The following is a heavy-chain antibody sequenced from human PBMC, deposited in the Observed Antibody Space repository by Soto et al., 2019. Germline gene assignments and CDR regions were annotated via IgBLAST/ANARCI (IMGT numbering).Heavy chain of an antibody. V-gene: IGHV3-48*01. D-gene: IGHD2-21*01. J-gene: IGHJ3*02. CDR3: ARDDSVAFDI. CDR1: GFTFTSYS. Sequence: EVQLVESGGSLVQPGGSLRLSCAASGFTFTSYSMNWVRQAPGKGLEWVSYIRGTTHYADSVKGRFTISRDNARSSLYLQMNSLRADDTAVYYCARDDSVAFDIWGQGTMVTVSS. CDR2: IRGTT.